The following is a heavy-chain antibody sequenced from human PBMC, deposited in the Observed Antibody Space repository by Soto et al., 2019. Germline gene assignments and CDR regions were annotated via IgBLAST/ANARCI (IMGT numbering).Heavy chain of an antibody. Sequence: RSLTCAVSGFFINSGNYWGWIRKPPGKGLEWIGSIFHGGNTYYNPSLKSRVTISVDMSKNQFSLKLNSVTAADTAVYYCARARCYDAFDVWGQGTVVTVSS. V-gene: IGHV4-38-2*01. CDR2: IFHGGNT. CDR3: ARARCYDAFDV. CDR1: GFFINSGNY. D-gene: IGHD4-17*01. J-gene: IGHJ3*01.